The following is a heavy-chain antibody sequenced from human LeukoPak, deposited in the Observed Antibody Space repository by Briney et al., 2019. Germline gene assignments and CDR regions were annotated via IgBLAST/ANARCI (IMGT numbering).Heavy chain of an antibody. V-gene: IGHV3-74*01. CDR2: INSGGSGT. D-gene: IGHD3-3*01. CDR1: GFNFASHW. CDR3: ATKIRDVLRFLEWSYGMDV. Sequence: PGGSLRLSCAASGFNFASHWMHWVSQTPGKGLVWVSRINSGGSGTSYADSVKGRFTISRDNSKNTLYLQMNSLRAEDTAVYYCATKIRDVLRFLEWSYGMDVWGQGTTVTVSS. J-gene: IGHJ6*02.